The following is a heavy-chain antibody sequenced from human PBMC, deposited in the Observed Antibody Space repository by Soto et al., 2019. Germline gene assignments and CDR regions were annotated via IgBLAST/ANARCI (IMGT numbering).Heavy chain of an antibody. V-gene: IGHV1-2*04. D-gene: IGHD3-22*01. CDR3: ARGKVHYDSSGYYSYFDY. Sequence: QVQLVQSGAEVKKPGASVKVSCKASGYTFTGYYMHWVRQAPGQGLEWMGWINPNSGGTNYAQKFQGWVTMTRDTFFSTAYMELSRLRSGDTAVYYCARGKVHYDSSGYYSYFDYWGQGTLVTVSS. CDR2: INPNSGGT. J-gene: IGHJ4*02. CDR1: GYTFTGYY.